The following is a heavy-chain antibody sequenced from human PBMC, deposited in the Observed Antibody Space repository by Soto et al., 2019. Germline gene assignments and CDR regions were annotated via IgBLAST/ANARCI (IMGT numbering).Heavy chain of an antibody. Sequence: GASVKVSCKASGYTFTSYDINWVRQATGQGLEWMGWMNPNSGNTGYAQKFQGRVTMTRNTSISTAYMELSSLRSEDTAVYYCSTPGNKEDDFWSGYKNPALDYWGQGTLVTVSS. CDR2: MNPNSGNT. V-gene: IGHV1-8*01. J-gene: IGHJ4*02. CDR3: STPGNKEDDFWSGYKNPALDY. D-gene: IGHD3-3*01. CDR1: GYTFTSYD.